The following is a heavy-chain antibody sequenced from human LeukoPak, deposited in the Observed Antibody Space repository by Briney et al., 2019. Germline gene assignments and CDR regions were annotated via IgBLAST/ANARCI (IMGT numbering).Heavy chain of an antibody. CDR3: ATYRQVLLPFES. CDR2: IFPSGGEI. Sequence: GGSLRLSCAASGFTFSTFATIWVRQPPGKGLEWVSSIFPSGGEIHYADSVRGRFTISRDNSKSTLSLQMNSLRAEDTAIYYCATYRQVLLPFESWGQGTLVTVSS. V-gene: IGHV3-23*01. J-gene: IGHJ4*02. D-gene: IGHD2-8*02. CDR1: GFTFSTFA.